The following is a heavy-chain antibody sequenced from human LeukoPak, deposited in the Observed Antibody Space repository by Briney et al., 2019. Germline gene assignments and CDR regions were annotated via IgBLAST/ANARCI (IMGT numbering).Heavy chain of an antibody. V-gene: IGHV1-69*13. CDR1: GGTFSSYA. CDR2: IIPIFGTA. J-gene: IGHJ4*02. Sequence: ASVKVSCKASGGTFSSYAISWVRQAPGQGLEWMGGIIPIFGTANYAQKFQGRVTITADESTSTAYMELSSLRSEDTAVYYCASGTYYYGSGSSHFDYXGQGTLVTVSS. CDR3: ASGTYYYGSGSSHFDY. D-gene: IGHD3-10*01.